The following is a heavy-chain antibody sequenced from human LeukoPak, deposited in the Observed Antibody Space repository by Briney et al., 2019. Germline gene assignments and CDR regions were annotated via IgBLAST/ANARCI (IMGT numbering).Heavy chain of an antibody. Sequence: GGSLRLSCAASGFTFDDYAMHWVRQAPGKGLEWVSGISWNSGSIGYADSVKGRFTTSRDNAKNTLYLQMNSLRVEDTAVYYCARDRRDYGGPFDYWGQGTLVTVSS. CDR2: ISWNSGSI. D-gene: IGHD4-23*01. V-gene: IGHV3-9*01. CDR3: ARDRRDYGGPFDY. CDR1: GFTFDDYA. J-gene: IGHJ4*02.